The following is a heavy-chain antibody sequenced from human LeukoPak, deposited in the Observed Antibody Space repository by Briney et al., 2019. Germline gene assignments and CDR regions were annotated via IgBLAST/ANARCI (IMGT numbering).Heavy chain of an antibody. CDR1: GGSISSYY. V-gene: IGHV4-59*12. CDR3: ARTTSGPLEMASQSPLDY. D-gene: IGHD1-1*01. CDR2: IYYSGST. J-gene: IGHJ4*02. Sequence: SETLSLTCTVSGGSISSYYWSWIRQPPGKGLEWIGYIYYSGSTNYNPSLKSRVTISVDTSKNQFSLKLSSVTAADTAVYYCARTTSGPLEMASQSPLDYWGQGTLVTVSS.